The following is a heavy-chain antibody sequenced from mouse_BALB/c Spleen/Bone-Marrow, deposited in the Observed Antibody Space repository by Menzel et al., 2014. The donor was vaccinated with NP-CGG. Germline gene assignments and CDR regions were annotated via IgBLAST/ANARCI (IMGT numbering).Heavy chain of an antibody. V-gene: IGHV7-3*02. CDR2: IRNKANGYTT. CDR1: GFTFTDYY. D-gene: IGHD2-14*01. J-gene: IGHJ3*01. Sequence: EVKLVESGGGLVQPGGSLRLSCVTSGFTFTDYYMSWVRQPPGKALEWLGFIRNKANGYTTEYSASVKGRFTISRDNSQSILYLQMNTLRAEDSATYYCARDRRYDLAWFAYWGQGTLVTVSA. CDR3: ARDRRYDLAWFAY.